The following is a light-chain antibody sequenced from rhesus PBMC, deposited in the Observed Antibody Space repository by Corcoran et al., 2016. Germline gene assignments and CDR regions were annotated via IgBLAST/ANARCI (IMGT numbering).Light chain of an antibody. J-gene: IGKJ4*01. CDR2: LGS. V-gene: IGKV2-78*01. CDR1: QSLLHSNGYTY. Sequence: DILMTQTPVSLPVTPGEPASISCRSNQSLLHSNGYTYLFWYLQNPGQSPQLLIYLGSTRASGVPDRFSGSGSGTDLKLKISRVEAEDVGVYYCMQDMQLPLTFGGGTKVELK. CDR3: MQDMQLPLT.